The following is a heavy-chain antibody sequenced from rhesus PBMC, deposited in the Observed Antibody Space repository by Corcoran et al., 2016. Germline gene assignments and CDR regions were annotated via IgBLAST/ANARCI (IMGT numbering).Heavy chain of an antibody. J-gene: IGHJ5-1*01. CDR1: GYTFTDYY. V-gene: IGHV1S2*01. Sequence: QVQLVQSGAEVKKPGSSVKVSCKASGYTFTDYYMHWVRQAPRQGLEWMGWIDPEKGNTKYAQKFQGIVTMTRDESTSTAYMERSSRRSEDTAVYYCARGGSWGDFRFDVWGAGVLVTVSS. D-gene: IGHD3-34*01. CDR2: IDPEKGNT. CDR3: ARGGSWGDFRFDV.